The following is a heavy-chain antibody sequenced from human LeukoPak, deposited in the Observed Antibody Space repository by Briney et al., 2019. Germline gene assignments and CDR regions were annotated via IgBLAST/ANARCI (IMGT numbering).Heavy chain of an antibody. Sequence: PGGSLRLSCTASGFTFSNYGLNWVCQAPGKGLEWVSAISGSGGSTYYADSVKGRFTISRDNSKNTLYLQMNSLRAEDTAVYYCATLSMIVVVISDYWGQGTLVTVSS. D-gene: IGHD3-22*01. CDR1: GFTFSNYG. J-gene: IGHJ4*02. V-gene: IGHV3-23*01. CDR3: ATLSMIVVVISDY. CDR2: ISGSGGST.